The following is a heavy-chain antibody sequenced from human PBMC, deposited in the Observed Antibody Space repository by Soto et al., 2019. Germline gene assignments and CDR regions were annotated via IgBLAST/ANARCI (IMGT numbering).Heavy chain of an antibody. Sequence: HWVRQAPGKGLEYVPSISTNGGSTDYTDSVKGRFTISRDNSKNTVYLQMSSLRVEDTAVYYCVKGEYYYDSSGYYPFDYWGQGTLVTVSS. J-gene: IGHJ4*02. CDR2: ISTNGGST. D-gene: IGHD3-22*01. V-gene: IGHV3-64D*06. CDR3: VKGEYYYDSSGYYPFDY.